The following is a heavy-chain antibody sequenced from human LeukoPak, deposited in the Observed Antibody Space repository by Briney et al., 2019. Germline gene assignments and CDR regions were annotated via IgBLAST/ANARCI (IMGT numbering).Heavy chain of an antibody. D-gene: IGHD3-22*01. CDR1: GFTFDYYA. V-gene: IGHV3-9*01. Sequence: GGSLRLSCAASGFTFDYYAMHWVRQAPGKGLEWVSGISWNSGSIGYADSVRGRFTISRDNAKNSLYLQINSLRAEDTAVYYCAREGASPFGDSSGYIDYWGQGTLVTVSS. CDR3: AREGASPFGDSSGYIDY. CDR2: ISWNSGSI. J-gene: IGHJ4*02.